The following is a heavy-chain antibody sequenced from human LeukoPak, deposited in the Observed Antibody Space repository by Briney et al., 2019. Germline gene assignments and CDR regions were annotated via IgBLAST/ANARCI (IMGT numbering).Heavy chain of an antibody. J-gene: IGHJ6*02. CDR2: IKSKTDGGTT. Sequence: PGGSLRLSCAASGFTFSNAWMSWVRQAPGKGLEWVGRIKSKTDGGTTDYAAPVKGRFTISRDDSKNTLYLQVNSLRAEDTAVYYCARDRPSSSSGVYYYGMDVWGQGTTVTVSS. D-gene: IGHD6-6*01. CDR3: ARDRPSSSSGVYYYGMDV. V-gene: IGHV3-15*01. CDR1: GFTFSNAW.